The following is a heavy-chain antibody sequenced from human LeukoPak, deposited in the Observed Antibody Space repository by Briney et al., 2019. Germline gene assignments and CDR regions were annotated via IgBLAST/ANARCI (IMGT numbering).Heavy chain of an antibody. CDR1: GYTFTGYY. CDR3: ARGSGTNWFDP. Sequence: ASVKVSCKASGYTFTGYYMHWVRQAPGQGLEWMGRINPNSGGTNYAQKFQGRVTITTDESTSTAYMELSSLRSEDTAVYYCARGSGTNWFDPWGQGTLVTVSS. D-gene: IGHD1-26*01. CDR2: INPNSGGT. V-gene: IGHV1-2*06. J-gene: IGHJ5*02.